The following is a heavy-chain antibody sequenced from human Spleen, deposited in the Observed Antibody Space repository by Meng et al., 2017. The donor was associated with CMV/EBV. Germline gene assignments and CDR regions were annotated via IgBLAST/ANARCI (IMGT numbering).Heavy chain of an antibody. CDR1: GFTFSSYE. D-gene: IGHD3-3*01. J-gene: IGHJ4*02. V-gene: IGHV3-48*03. Sequence: GGSLRLSCAASGFTFSSYEMNWVRQAPGKGLEWVSYISSGGITISYADSVRGRFTSSGDNAKNSLYLLMNSLRAEDTAVYYCARFPWSGFYVPYWGQGTLVTVSS. CDR2: ISSGGITI. CDR3: ARFPWSGFYVPY.